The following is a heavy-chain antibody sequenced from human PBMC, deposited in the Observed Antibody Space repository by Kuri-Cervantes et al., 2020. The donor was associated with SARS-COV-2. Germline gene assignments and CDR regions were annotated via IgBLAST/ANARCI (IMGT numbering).Heavy chain of an antibody. D-gene: IGHD6-13*01. CDR2: IYYSGST. V-gene: IGHV4-59*12. J-gene: IGHJ4*02. Sequence: SETLSLTCTVSGGSISSYYWSWIRQPPGKGLEWIGYIYYSGSTNYNPSLKSRVTISVDTSKNQFSLKLSSVTAADTAVYYCAIAAAGNLAIDYWGQGTLVTVSS. CDR3: AIAAAGNLAIDY. CDR1: GGSISSYY.